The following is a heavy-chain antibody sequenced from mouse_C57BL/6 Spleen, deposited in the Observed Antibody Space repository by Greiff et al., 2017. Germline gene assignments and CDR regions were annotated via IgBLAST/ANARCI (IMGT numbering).Heavy chain of an antibody. V-gene: IGHV1-66*01. Sequence: VQLQQSGPELVKPGASVKISCKASGYSFTSCYIHWVKQRPGQGLERIGWMYPGCGNTMYNEKFKGKATLTADTSSSTAYMQLSSLSSEDSAVYYCARVPNYYGSSYREYYFDYWGQGTTLTVSS. J-gene: IGHJ2*01. CDR1: GYSFTSCY. D-gene: IGHD1-1*01. CDR3: ARVPNYYGSSYREYYFDY. CDR2: MYPGCGNT.